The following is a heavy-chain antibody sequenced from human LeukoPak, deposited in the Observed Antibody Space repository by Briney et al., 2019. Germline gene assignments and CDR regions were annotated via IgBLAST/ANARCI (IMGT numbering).Heavy chain of an antibody. CDR2: IWYDGSNK. CDR3: ARDAGYCSGGSCYPGQFDY. V-gene: IGHV3-33*01. Sequence: TGVSLRLSCAASVFTFSSYGMHWVRQAPGKGLEWVAVIWYDGSNKYYADSVKGRFTISRDNSKNTLYLQMNSLRAEDTAVYYCARDAGYCSGGSCYPGQFDYWGQGTLVTVSS. J-gene: IGHJ4*02. CDR1: VFTFSSYG. D-gene: IGHD2-15*01.